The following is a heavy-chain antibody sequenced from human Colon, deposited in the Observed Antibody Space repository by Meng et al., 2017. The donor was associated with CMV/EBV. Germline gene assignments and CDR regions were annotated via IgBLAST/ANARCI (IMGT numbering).Heavy chain of an antibody. Sequence: ASAKVFCKVSGYTPSELSILWVRQAPGKGLEWMGGFNPEDGERVYAQKFQGRISMTEDTSTDTAYMELSSLTFEDTAVFYCASERLGAAAIPLDHWGQGTLVTVSS. J-gene: IGHJ4*02. CDR2: FNPEDGER. CDR1: GYTPSELS. CDR3: ASERLGAAAIPLDH. V-gene: IGHV1-24*01. D-gene: IGHD6-13*01.